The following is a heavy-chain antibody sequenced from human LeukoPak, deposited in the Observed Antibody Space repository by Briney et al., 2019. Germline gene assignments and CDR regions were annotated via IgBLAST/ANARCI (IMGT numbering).Heavy chain of an antibody. D-gene: IGHD2-2*01. CDR2: IGDNGGSI. Sequence: GGSLRLSCAASGFTFSSYAMNWVRRAPGKGLEWVSIIGDNGGSIYYTDSVKGRFTISRDNSKNTLYLQMNSLRAEDTAIYYCAKRTSTGTSFTTMTFDSWGQGTLVTVSS. CDR1: GFTFSSYA. CDR3: AKRTSTGTSFTTMTFDS. J-gene: IGHJ4*02. V-gene: IGHV3-23*01.